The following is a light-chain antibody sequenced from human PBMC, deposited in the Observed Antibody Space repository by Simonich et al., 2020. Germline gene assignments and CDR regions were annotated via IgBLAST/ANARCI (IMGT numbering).Light chain of an antibody. V-gene: IGKV2D-29*02. J-gene: IGKJ5*01. CDR3: MQSIQLPIT. CDR2: EVD. Sequence: DIVMTQTPLSLSVTPGQPASIPCKSSQSLLHSDGKTYLYWDLQKPGKSPQLLIYEVDNRFSGVPDRFSGSGSGTDFTLKISRVEAEDVGVYYCMQSIQLPITFGQGTRLEIK. CDR1: QSLLHSDGKTY.